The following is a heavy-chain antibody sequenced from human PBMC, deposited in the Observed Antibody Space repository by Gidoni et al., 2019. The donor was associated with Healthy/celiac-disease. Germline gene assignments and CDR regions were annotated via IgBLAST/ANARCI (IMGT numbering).Heavy chain of an antibody. V-gene: IGHV3-23*01. J-gene: IGHJ3*02. CDR1: RLTFRSYA. CDR2: ISGSGGST. Sequence: EVQLLESGGSLVQPGGSLRLSCAASRLTFRSYAMSWVRQAPGKGLEWVSAISGSGGSTYYADSVKGRFTISRDNSKNTLYLQMNSLRAEDTAVYYCAKHLGSGPGGAFDIWGQVTMVTVSS. CDR3: AKHLGSGPGGAFDI. D-gene: IGHD6-19*01.